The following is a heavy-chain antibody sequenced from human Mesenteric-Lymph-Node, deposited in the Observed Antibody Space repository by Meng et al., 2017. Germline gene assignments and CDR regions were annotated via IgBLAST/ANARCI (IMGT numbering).Heavy chain of an antibody. CDR3: ARGRGYGDYGSLY. CDR1: GGSFSGYY. J-gene: IGHJ4*02. CDR2: INHSGST. D-gene: IGHD4-17*01. V-gene: IGHV4-34*01. Sequence: LQEPGPGLVKPSETLSLTCAVYGGSFSGYYWSWIRQPPGKGLEWIGEINHSGSTNYNPSLKSRVTISVDTSKNQFSLKLSSVTAADTAVYYCARGRGYGDYGSLYWGQGTLVTVSS.